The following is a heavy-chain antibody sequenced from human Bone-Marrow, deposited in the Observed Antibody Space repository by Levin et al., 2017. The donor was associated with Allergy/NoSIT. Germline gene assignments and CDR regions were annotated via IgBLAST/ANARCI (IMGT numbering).Heavy chain of an antibody. CDR3: ARLSVGDILTGHYYFYYYMDV. Sequence: GESLKISCEASGFTFDDYAMTWVRQGPGKGLEWVSGMNWNGGSIGYADSVRGRFTISRDNAKNSLYLQMDSLRAEDTALYYCARLSVGDILTGHYYFYYYMDVWGKGTTVTVSS. CDR2: MNWNGGSI. CDR1: GFTFDDYA. D-gene: IGHD3-9*01. V-gene: IGHV3-20*04. J-gene: IGHJ6*03.